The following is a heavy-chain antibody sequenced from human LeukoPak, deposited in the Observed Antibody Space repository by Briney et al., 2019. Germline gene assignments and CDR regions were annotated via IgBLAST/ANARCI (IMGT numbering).Heavy chain of an antibody. CDR3: ARDRGGGHMDV. CDR1: GFTFSSYA. J-gene: IGHJ6*03. V-gene: IGHV3-30*04. D-gene: IGHD2-15*01. Sequence: GGSLRLSCAASGFTFSSYAMHWVRQAPGKGLEWVAVISYDGSNKYYADSVKGRFTISRDNSKNTLYLQMNSLRAEDTAVYHCARDRGGGHMDVWGKGTTVTISS. CDR2: ISYDGSNK.